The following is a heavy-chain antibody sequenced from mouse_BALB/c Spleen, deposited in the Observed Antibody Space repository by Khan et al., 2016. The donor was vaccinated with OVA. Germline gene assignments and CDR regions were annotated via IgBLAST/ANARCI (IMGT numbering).Heavy chain of an antibody. Sequence: EVQLQESGPGLVKPSQSLSLTCTVTGYSITSDYAWNWIRQFPGNNLAWMGYIKYSGSTSYNPSPKSRFSTTRNTSKNQFFLQMRSVTTEDTATYYCARSGTISTVVITDFDYWGQGTTLTVSS. D-gene: IGHD1-1*01. V-gene: IGHV3-2*02. J-gene: IGHJ2*01. CDR1: GYSITSDYA. CDR2: IKYSGST. CDR3: ARSGTISTVVITDFDY.